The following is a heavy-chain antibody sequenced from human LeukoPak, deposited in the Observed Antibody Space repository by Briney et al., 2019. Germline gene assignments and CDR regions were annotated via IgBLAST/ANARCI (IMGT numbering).Heavy chain of an antibody. CDR1: GYTFTSYD. CDR3: ARGPLVRLPSSFDP. V-gene: IGHV1-8*01. J-gene: IGHJ5*02. CDR2: MNPNSGNT. D-gene: IGHD3-16*02. Sequence: ASVRVSCKASGYTFTSYDINWVRQATGQGLEWMGWMNPNSGNTGSAQRFQGRVTMTRDTSIGTAYMELSSLRSEDTAVYYCARGPLVRLPSSFDPWGQGTLVTVSS.